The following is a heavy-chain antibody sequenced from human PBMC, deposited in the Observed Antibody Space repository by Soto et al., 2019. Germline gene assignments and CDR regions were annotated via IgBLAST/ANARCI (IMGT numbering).Heavy chain of an antibody. CDR3: ARDRLMATSGTARYYYGLDV. Sequence: PSETLSLTCTVSGGSIRSGGYYWTWIRHFPGKGLEWIGNIYYSGTTYYNPSLKSRLTMSVDTSKNQFSLRPNSVTAADTAMYFCARDRLMATSGTARYYYGLDVWGQGTTVTVSS. J-gene: IGHJ6*02. CDR1: GGSIRSGGYY. D-gene: IGHD5-12*01. CDR2: IYYSGTT. V-gene: IGHV4-31*03.